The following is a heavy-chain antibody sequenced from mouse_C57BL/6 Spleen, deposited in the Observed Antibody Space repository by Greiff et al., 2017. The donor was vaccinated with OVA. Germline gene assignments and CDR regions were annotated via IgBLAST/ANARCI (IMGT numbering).Heavy chain of an antibody. CDR2: IDPSDSYT. CDR3: ARYLGQNYFDY. D-gene: IGHD3-3*01. V-gene: IGHV1-50*01. CDR1: GYTFTSYW. J-gene: IGHJ2*01. Sequence: QVQLQQPGAELVKPGASVKLSCKASGYTFTSYWMQWVKQRPGQGLEWIGEIDPSDSYTNYNQKFKGKATLTVDTSSSTAYMQLSSLTSEDSAVYYCARYLGQNYFDYWGQGTTLTVSS.